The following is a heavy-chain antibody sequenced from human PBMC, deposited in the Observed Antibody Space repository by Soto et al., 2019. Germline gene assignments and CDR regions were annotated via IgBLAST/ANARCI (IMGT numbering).Heavy chain of an antibody. CDR1: GYTFTSYG. J-gene: IGHJ4*02. V-gene: IGHV1-18*04. D-gene: IGHD3-16*02. Sequence: QVQLVQSGAEVKKPGASVKVSCKASGYTFTSYGISWVRQAPGQGLEWMGWISAYNGNTNYAQELQGRVTMTTDTSTSTAYMELRSLRSDDTAVYYCARLHPYDYVWGSYRYRFDYWGQGTLVTVSS. CDR2: ISAYNGNT. CDR3: ARLHPYDYVWGSYRYRFDY.